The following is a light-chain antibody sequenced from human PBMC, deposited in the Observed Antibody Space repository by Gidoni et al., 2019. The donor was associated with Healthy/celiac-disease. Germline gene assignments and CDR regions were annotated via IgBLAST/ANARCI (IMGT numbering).Light chain of an antibody. CDR2: DAS. Sequence: DIQMTQSPSSLSASVGDRVTITYQASQDISNNLNWYQQKPGKAPKLLIYDASNLETGVPSRFSGSGSGTDFIFTISSLQHEDIAKYYCQQYGNLPTFGGGTKVEIK. V-gene: IGKV1-33*01. CDR3: QQYGNLPT. J-gene: IGKJ4*01. CDR1: QDISNN.